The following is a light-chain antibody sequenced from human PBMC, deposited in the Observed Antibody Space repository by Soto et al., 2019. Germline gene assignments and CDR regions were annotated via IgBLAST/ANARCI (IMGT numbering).Light chain of an antibody. J-gene: IGLJ2*01. CDR2: EVS. CDR3: SSYTCSSHVV. Sequence: QSALTQPASVSGSPGQSITISCTGTSSDVGGYNYVSWYQQHPGKAPKLMIYEVSNRPSGVSNRFSGSKSGNTASLTISGLQAEDEADYYCSSYTCSSHVVFGGGTKVTVL. CDR1: SSDVGGYNY. V-gene: IGLV2-14*01.